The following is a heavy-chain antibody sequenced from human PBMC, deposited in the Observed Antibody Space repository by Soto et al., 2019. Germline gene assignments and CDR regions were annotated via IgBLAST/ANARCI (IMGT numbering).Heavy chain of an antibody. V-gene: IGHV3-30*18. CDR3: ANPPGCSGGSCYPA. CDR2: ISYDGSNK. D-gene: IGHD2-15*01. CDR1: GFTFSSYG. J-gene: IGHJ4*02. Sequence: GGSLRLSCAASGFTFSSYGMHWVRQAPGKGLEWVAVISYDGSNKYYADSVKGRFTISRDNSKNTLYLQMNSLRAEDTAVYYCANPPGCSGGSCYPAWGQGTLVTVSS.